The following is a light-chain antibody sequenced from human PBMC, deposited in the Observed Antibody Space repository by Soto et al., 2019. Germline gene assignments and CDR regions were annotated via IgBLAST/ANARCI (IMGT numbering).Light chain of an antibody. CDR1: QGLSSD. V-gene: IGKV1-9*01. CDR2: AAS. J-gene: IGKJ5*01. CDR3: QQLNSYPIT. Sequence: DIPLTQSPSFLSASVGDRVTITCRASQGLSSDLAWYQQKPGKAPKLLIYAASTLQSGVPSRCSGSGSGTEFTLTISSLQPEDFATYYCQQLNSYPITFGQGTRLEIK.